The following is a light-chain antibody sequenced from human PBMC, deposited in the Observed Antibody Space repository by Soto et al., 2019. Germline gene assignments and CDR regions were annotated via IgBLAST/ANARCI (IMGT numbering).Light chain of an antibody. V-gene: IGLV2-8*01. CDR2: EVN. CDR1: SSDVGGYDF. J-gene: IGLJ1*01. Sequence: QSALTQPPSASGSPGQSVTISCTGTSSDVGGYDFVSWYQQYPGKAPKLMVYEVNKRPSGVPDRFSGSKSGNTASLTVSGLQTEDEADYYCISYGGGNNDVFGSGTKLTVL. CDR3: ISYGGGNNDV.